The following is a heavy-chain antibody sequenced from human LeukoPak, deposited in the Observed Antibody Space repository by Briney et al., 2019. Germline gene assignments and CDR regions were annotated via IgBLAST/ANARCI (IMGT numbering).Heavy chain of an antibody. CDR3: ARVWRYSSGGGYNWFDP. CDR2: INHSGST. J-gene: IGHJ5*02. D-gene: IGHD6-19*01. Sequence: SETLSLTCAVYGGSFSGYYWSWIRQPPGKGLEWIGEINHSGSTNYNPSLKSRVTISVDTSKNQFSLKLSSVTAADTAVYYCARVWRYSSGGGYNWFDPWGQGTLVTVSS. V-gene: IGHV4-34*01. CDR1: GGSFSGYY.